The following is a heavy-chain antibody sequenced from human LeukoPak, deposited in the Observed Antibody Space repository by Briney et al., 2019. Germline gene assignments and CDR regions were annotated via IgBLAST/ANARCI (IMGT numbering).Heavy chain of an antibody. D-gene: IGHD3-9*01. J-gene: IGHJ4*02. Sequence: ASVKVSCKASGGTFSSYAISWVRQAPGQGLEWMGRIIPILGIANYAQKFQGRVTITADKSTSTAYMELSSLRSEDTAAYYCARVRPRYDILTGYLFDYWGQGTLVTVSS. CDR1: GGTFSSYA. V-gene: IGHV1-69*04. CDR3: ARVRPRYDILTGYLFDY. CDR2: IIPILGIA.